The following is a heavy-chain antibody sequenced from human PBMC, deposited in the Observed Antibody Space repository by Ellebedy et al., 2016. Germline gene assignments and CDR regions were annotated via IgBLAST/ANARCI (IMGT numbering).Heavy chain of an antibody. CDR2: INEDGSEK. CDR3: VKDMGRGVEKWLRGYFDY. J-gene: IGHJ4*03. CDR1: GFSISSHW. D-gene: IGHD5-12*01. V-gene: IGHV3-7*03. Sequence: GGSLRLXXAASGFSISSHWMTWVRQAPGKGLEWVANINEDGSEKNFVDSVKGRFTISRDSAKNSLFLQMNSLRVEDTALYYCVKDMGRGVEKWLRGYFDYWGQGTLVTVSS.